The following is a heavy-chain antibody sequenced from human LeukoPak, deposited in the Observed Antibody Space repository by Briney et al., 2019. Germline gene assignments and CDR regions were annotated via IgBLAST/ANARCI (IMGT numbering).Heavy chain of an antibody. D-gene: IGHD7-27*01. J-gene: IGHJ6*03. CDR1: GYSISSGYY. CDR3: ARQGWGDYYYYMDV. V-gene: IGHV4-38-2*02. Sequence: SEALSLTCTVSGYSISSGYYWGWIRQPPGKGLEWIGSIYHSGSTYYNPSLKSRVTISVDTSKNQFSLKLSSVTAADTAVYYCARQGWGDYYYYMDVWGKGTTVTVSS. CDR2: IYHSGST.